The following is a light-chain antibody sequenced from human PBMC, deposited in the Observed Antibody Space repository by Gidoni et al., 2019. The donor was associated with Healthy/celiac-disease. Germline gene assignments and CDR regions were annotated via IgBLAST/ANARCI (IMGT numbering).Light chain of an antibody. V-gene: IGLV3-19*01. J-gene: IGLJ2*01. CDR1: SLRSSN. CDR2: GKN. Sequence: SSKLPRTPPLSLSLGQTVRFTCQGDSLRSSNASWYQQKQGQAPVLVIYGKNNRPSGIPDRFSGSSSGNTASLTITGAQAEDEADYYCNSRDSSGNHLVFGGGTKLTVL. CDR3: NSRDSSGNHLV.